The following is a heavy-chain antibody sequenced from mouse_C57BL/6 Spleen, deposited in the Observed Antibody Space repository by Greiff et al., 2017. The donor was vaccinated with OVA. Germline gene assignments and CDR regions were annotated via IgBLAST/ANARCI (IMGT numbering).Heavy chain of an antibody. V-gene: IGHV10-1*01. CDR1: GFSFNTYA. CDR3: VRPLYYYGRPDYYAMDY. D-gene: IGHD1-1*01. J-gene: IGHJ4*01. Sequence: EVQRVESGGGLVQPKGSLKLSCAASGFSFNTYAMNWVRQAPGKGLEWVARIRSKSNNYATYYADSVKDRFTISRDDSESMLYLQMNNLKTEDTAMYYCVRPLYYYGRPDYYAMDYWGQGTSVTVSS. CDR2: IRSKSNNYAT.